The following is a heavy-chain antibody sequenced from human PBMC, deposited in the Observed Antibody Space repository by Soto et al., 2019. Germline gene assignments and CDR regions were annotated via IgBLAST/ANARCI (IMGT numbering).Heavy chain of an antibody. CDR2: IYTSGST. CDR3: ARSGGGYSYAYNWFDP. CDR1: GGSISSYY. J-gene: IGHJ5*02. V-gene: IGHV4-4*07. D-gene: IGHD5-18*01. Sequence: SETLSLTCTVSGGSISSYYWSWIRQPAGEGLEWIGRIYTSGSTNYNPSLKSRVTMSVDTSKNQFSLKLSSVTAADTAVYYCARSGGGYSYAYNWFDPWGQGTLVTVSS.